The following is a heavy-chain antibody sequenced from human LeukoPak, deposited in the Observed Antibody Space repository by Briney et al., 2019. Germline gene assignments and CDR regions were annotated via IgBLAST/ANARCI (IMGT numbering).Heavy chain of an antibody. CDR1: GFTFSSYS. V-gene: IGHV3-21*01. Sequence: GGSLRLSCAASGFTFSSYSMNWVRQAPGKGLEWVSSISSSSSYIYYADSVKGRFTISSDNAKNSLYLQMNSLRAEDTAVYYCARDHGDIVVVPAALGSWFDPWGQGTLVTVSS. CDR2: ISSSSSYI. D-gene: IGHD2-2*01. CDR3: ARDHGDIVVVPAALGSWFDP. J-gene: IGHJ5*02.